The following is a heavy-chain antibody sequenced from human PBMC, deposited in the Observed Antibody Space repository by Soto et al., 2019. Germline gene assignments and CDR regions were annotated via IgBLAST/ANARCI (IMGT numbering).Heavy chain of an antibody. CDR2: ISGSGDNT. CDR3: ADGGEWSFNFVY. CDR1: GFTFSIYA. Sequence: GGSLRLSCAASGFTFSIYAMSWVRQAPGKGLQWVSAISGSGDNTYYADSVKGRFTISRDNSKNTLYLQMNNLRADDTAVYYWADGGEWSFNFVYWGQGTLVTVSS. V-gene: IGHV3-23*01. J-gene: IGHJ4*02. D-gene: IGHD3-3*01.